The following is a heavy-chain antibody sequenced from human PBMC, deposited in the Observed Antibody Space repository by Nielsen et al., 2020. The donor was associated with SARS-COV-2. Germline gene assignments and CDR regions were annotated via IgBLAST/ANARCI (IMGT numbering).Heavy chain of an antibody. Sequence: WVRQAPGQGLEWMGIINPSGGSTGYAQKFQGRVTMTRDTSTSTVYMELSSLRSDDTAVYYCARVSGSYFDAFDIWGQGTMVTVSS. D-gene: IGHD1-26*01. CDR3: ARVSGSYFDAFDI. J-gene: IGHJ3*02. V-gene: IGHV1-46*01. CDR2: INPSGGST.